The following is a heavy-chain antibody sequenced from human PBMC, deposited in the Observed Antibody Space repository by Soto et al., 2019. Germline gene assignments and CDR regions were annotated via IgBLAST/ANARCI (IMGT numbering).Heavy chain of an antibody. Sequence: PSETLSLTCTVSGCSISSLYWSWIRQPPGKGLEWIGYIHYSGSTNYNPSLKSRVTISVDTSKNQFSLKLSSVTAADTAVYYCARGHYDSSGYSYPFDYWGQGTLVTVS. CDR2: IHYSGST. V-gene: IGHV4-59*11. D-gene: IGHD3-22*01. J-gene: IGHJ4*02. CDR3: ARGHYDSSGYSYPFDY. CDR1: GCSISSLY.